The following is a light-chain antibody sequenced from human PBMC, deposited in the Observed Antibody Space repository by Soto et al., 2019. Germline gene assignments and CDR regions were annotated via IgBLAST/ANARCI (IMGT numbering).Light chain of an antibody. Sequence: DTQLTQSPSFLSASVRDIDTITCRASQGISTYLAWNQQNPGKPPKLLIHDTPTLQSGVRSRFSGSGSGTEFSLTIRGLQPQDCATCCCQQLVHYPLSFGGGTKVAI. CDR3: QQLVHYPLS. CDR2: DTP. CDR1: QGISTY. J-gene: IGKJ4*01. V-gene: IGKV1-9*01.